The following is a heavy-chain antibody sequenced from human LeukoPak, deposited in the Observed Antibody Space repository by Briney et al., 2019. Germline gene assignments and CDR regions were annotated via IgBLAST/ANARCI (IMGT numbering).Heavy chain of an antibody. Sequence: PSQTLSLTCTVSGGSISSGGYYWSWIRQPPGKGLEWIGYIYHSGSTYYNPSLKSRVTISVDTSKNQFSLKLSSVTAADTAVYYCARGEGFADAFDIWGQGTMVTVSS. CDR2: IYHSGST. CDR3: ARGEGFADAFDI. J-gene: IGHJ3*02. CDR1: GGSISSGGYY. D-gene: IGHD3-10*01. V-gene: IGHV4-30-2*01.